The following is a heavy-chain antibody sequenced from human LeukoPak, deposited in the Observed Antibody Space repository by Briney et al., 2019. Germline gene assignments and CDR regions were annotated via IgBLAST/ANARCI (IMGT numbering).Heavy chain of an antibody. CDR1: CGSISSTSYY. V-gene: IGHV4-39*01. D-gene: IGHD5-12*01. J-gene: IGHJ4*02. CDR2: IYYTGTT. CDR3: ARCPNSDYDPFDY. Sequence: PSDTLSLICTVSCGSISSTSYYWGWLRQPAGNGLEWIGSIYYTGTTYYNPSLKSRVTISVDTSKNQFSLKLSSVTAEDTAVYYCARCPNSDYDPFDYWGQGTMVTVSS.